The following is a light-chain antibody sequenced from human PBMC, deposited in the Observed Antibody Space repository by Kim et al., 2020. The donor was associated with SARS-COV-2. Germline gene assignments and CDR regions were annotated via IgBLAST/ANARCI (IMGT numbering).Light chain of an antibody. CDR2: GAS. V-gene: IGKV3-20*01. CDR1: QSVRSNY. J-gene: IGKJ5*01. Sequence: EIVLTQSPGTLSLSPGERATLSCRASQSVRSNYLAWYQQKPGQAPRLLLYGASSGATGVPDRFSGGGSGTDFTLTISRLEPEDFAVYYCQQYGSSPNTFGQGTRLEIK. CDR3: QQYGSSPNT.